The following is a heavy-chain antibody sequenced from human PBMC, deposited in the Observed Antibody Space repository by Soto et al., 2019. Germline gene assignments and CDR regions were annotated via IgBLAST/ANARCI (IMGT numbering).Heavy chain of an antibody. CDR1: GFTFSAYA. D-gene: IGHD2-2*01. CDR2: ISSSSSTI. CDR3: ARENPYCSSTSCYVSGAFDI. Sequence: PGGSLRLSCAASGFTFSAYAMSWVRQAPGKGLEWVSAISSSSSTIYYADSVKGRFTISRDNAKNSLYLQMNSLRAEDTAVYYCARENPYCSSTSCYVSGAFDIWGQGTMVTVSS. J-gene: IGHJ3*02. V-gene: IGHV3-48*01.